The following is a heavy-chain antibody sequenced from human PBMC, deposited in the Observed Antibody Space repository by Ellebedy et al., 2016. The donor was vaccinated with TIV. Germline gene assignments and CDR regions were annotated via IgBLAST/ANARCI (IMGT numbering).Heavy chain of an antibody. CDR1: GYTFTSYY. CDR2: INPSGGST. Sequence: ASVKVSCKASGYTFTSYYMHWVRQAPGQGLEWMGRINPSGGSTSYAQKLQGRATMTRDTSTSTVYLELSSLRSEDTAVYYCARGHESYYGLIEYWGQGTLVTVSS. D-gene: IGHD1-26*01. J-gene: IGHJ4*02. V-gene: IGHV1-46*04. CDR3: ARGHESYYGLIEY.